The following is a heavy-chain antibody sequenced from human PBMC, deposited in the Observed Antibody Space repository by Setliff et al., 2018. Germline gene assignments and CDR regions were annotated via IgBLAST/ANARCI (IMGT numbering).Heavy chain of an antibody. J-gene: IGHJ4*02. Sequence: ASVKVSCKASGYTFTSYVHWVRQAPGQGLEWMGWVSAYAQKFQGRVTMTKDTSTTTVYMELSSLRSEDTAVYYCARAPLESGYYYGQGHYFDNWGQGTLVTVSS. D-gene: IGHD5-18*01. CDR3: ARAPLESGYYYGQGHYFDN. CDR2: VSA. CDR1: GYTFTSYV. V-gene: IGHV1-18*01.